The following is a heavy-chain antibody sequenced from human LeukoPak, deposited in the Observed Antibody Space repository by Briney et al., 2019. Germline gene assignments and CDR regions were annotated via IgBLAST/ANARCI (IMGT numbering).Heavy chain of an antibody. CDR2: ISSRGDTI. D-gene: IGHD2/OR15-2a*01. CDR1: GFTFSSYA. Sequence: GGSLRLSCAASGFTFSSYAMGWLRQAPGKGLEWVSYISSRGDTIHYSDAVKGRFSISRDNSKRSLYLQMNRLRIDDTAVYYCARGGYGWTFNQWGQGTLVSVSS. V-gene: IGHV3-23*01. J-gene: IGHJ4*02. CDR3: ARGGYGWTFNQ.